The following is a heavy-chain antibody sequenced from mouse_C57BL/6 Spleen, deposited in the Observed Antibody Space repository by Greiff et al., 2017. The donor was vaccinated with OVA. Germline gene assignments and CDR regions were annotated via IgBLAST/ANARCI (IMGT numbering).Heavy chain of an antibody. CDR3: ASGSGYDY. V-gene: IGHV1-69*01. J-gene: IGHJ2*01. Sequence: QVQLQQSGAELVMPGASVKLSCKASGYTFTSYWMHWVKQRPGQGLEWIGEIDPSDSYTNYNQKFKGKSTLTVDKSSSTAYMQLSSLTSEDSAVYYCASGSGYDYWGQGTTLTVSS. D-gene: IGHD3-2*02. CDR2: IDPSDSYT. CDR1: GYTFTSYW.